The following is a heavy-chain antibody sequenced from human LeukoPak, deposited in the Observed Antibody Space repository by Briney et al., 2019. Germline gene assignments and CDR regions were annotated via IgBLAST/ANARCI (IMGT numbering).Heavy chain of an antibody. CDR3: ARLSNWNYKGSFDY. Sequence: SETLSLTCTVSGGSISSSSYYWSWIRQPPGKGLECIGTIYYSGSTNYNPSLESRVTISVDTSKNQFSLKLSSVTAADTAVYYCARLSNWNYKGSFDYWGQGTLVTVSS. CDR1: GGSISSSSYY. V-gene: IGHV4-39*01. J-gene: IGHJ4*02. D-gene: IGHD1-7*01. CDR2: IYYSGST.